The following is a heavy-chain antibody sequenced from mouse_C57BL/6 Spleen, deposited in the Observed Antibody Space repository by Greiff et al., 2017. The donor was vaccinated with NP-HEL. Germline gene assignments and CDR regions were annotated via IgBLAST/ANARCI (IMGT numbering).Heavy chain of an antibody. J-gene: IGHJ2*01. V-gene: IGHV1-19*01. Sequence: EVKLQESGPVLVKPGASVKMSCKASGYTFTDYYMNWVKQSHGKSLEWIGVINPYNGGTSYNQKFKGKATLTVDKSSSTAYMELNSLTSEDSAVYYCARCLSNLYYFDYWGQGTTLTVSS. CDR1: GYTFTDYY. D-gene: IGHD4-1*01. CDR2: INPYNGGT. CDR3: ARCLSNLYYFDY.